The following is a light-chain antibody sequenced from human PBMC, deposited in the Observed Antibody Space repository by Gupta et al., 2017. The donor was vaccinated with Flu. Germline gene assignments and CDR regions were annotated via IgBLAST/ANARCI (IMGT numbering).Light chain of an antibody. CDR2: AAS. CDR3: QQTDSIPYN. CDR1: QSIGNY. J-gene: IGKJ2*01. V-gene: IGKV1-39*01. Sequence: DIQMTQSPSSLSASVGDRVTIACRSSQSIGNYLSWYQQKAGKAPNLLIHAASTLQSEVTSRFSGNGSGTDFTLSISRRQPEDFATYYCQQTDSIPYNFGQGTKMEIK.